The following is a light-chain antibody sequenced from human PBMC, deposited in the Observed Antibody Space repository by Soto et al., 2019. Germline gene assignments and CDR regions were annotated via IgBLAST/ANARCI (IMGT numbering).Light chain of an antibody. CDR1: QAISSH. CDR2: GAS. CDR3: QQLNSYPLT. V-gene: IGKV1-9*01. Sequence: DIQLTQSPSFLSASVGGRVTITCRASQAISSHLAWYQQKPGKAPNPLIYGASTLQSGVPARFSGSGSGTQFTLTISSLQPEDFATYYCQQLNSYPLTFGPGTKVDIK. J-gene: IGKJ3*01.